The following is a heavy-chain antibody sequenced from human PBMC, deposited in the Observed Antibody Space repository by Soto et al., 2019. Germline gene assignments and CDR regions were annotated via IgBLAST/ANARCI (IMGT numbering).Heavy chain of an antibody. J-gene: IGHJ5*02. CDR3: ARVRATSSSWPNWFDP. V-gene: IGHV6-1*01. CDR1: GDSVSSNSVA. D-gene: IGHD6-13*01. CDR2: TYYRSKWYN. Sequence: SQTLSLTCAISGDSVSSNSVAWNWIRQSPSRGLEWLGRTYYRSKWYNDYAVSVKSRITINPDTSKNQFSLQLNSVTPEDTAVYYCARVRATSSSWPNWFDPWGQGTLVTVSS.